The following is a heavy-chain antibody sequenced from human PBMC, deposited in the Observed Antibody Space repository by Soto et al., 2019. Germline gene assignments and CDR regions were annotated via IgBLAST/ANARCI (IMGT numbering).Heavy chain of an antibody. V-gene: IGHV3-30*18. D-gene: IGHD6-19*01. CDR3: AKGFLVIAVAGPDY. Sequence: GSLRLSCAASGFTFSSYGMHWVRQVPGKGLEWVAVISYDGSNKYYADSVKGRFTISRDNSKNTLYLQMNSLRAEDTAVYYCAKGFLVIAVAGPDYWGQGTLVTVSS. CDR1: GFTFSSYG. J-gene: IGHJ4*02. CDR2: ISYDGSNK.